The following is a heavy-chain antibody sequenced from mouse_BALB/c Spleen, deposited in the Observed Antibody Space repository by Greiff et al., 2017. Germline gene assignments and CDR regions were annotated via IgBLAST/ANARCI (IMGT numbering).Heavy chain of an antibody. CDR2: IDPANGNT. J-gene: IGHJ2*01. V-gene: IGHV14-3*02. CDR3: ARAVVGNFDG. Sequence: VQLQQSGAELVKPGASVKLSCTASGFNIKDTYMHWVKQRPEQGLEWIGRIDPANGNTKYDPKFQGKATITADTSSNTAYLQLSSLTSEDTAVYYCARAVVGNFDGWGQGTTLTVSS. CDR1: GFNIKDTY. D-gene: IGHD1-1*01.